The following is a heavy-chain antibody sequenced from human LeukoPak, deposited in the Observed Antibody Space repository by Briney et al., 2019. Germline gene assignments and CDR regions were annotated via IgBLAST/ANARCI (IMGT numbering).Heavy chain of an antibody. V-gene: IGHV4-34*01. CDR2: INHSGST. J-gene: IGHJ6*02. CDR1: GGSFSGYY. Sequence: SETLSLTCAVYGGSFSGYYWSWIRQPPGKGLEWIGEINHSGSTNYNPSLKSRVTISVDTSKNQFSLKLSSVTAADTAVYYCARGRSTVGVVPAASYYYYGTDVWGQGTTVTVSS. CDR3: ARGRSTVGVVPAASYYYYGTDV. D-gene: IGHD2-2*01.